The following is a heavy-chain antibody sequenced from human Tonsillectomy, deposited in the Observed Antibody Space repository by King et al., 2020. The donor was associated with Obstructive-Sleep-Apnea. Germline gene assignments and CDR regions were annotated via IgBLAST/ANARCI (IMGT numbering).Heavy chain of an antibody. J-gene: IGHJ3*01. D-gene: IGHD3-22*01. Sequence: VQLVESGGGVVQPGRSLRLSCSASGFIFSSYAMHWVHQAPGKGLEWVAVISYDGSNKYYADSVRGRFTISRDNSKNTLYLQMNSLRAEDTAVYSCARDGHDKAFDVWGQGTMVTVSS. V-gene: IGHV3-30-3*01. CDR1: GFIFSSYA. CDR2: ISYDGSNK. CDR3: ARDGHDKAFDV.